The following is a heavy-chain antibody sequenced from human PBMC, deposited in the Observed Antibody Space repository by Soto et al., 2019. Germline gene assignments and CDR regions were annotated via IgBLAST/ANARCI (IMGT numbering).Heavy chain of an antibody. Sequence: QVQLQESGPGLVKPSQTLSLTCTVSGGSISSGGYYWSWIRQHPGKGLEWIGYTYYSGSTYYNPSLKCRVTISVDTSKNQCSLKLSSVTAADTAVYYCARSEGIQLNGFDYWGQGTLVTVSS. CDR3: ARSEGIQLNGFDY. V-gene: IGHV4-31*03. D-gene: IGHD5-18*01. CDR1: GGSISSGGYY. CDR2: TYYSGST. J-gene: IGHJ4*02.